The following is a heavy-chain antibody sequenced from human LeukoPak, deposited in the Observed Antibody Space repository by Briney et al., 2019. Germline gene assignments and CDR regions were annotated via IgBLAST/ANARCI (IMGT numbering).Heavy chain of an antibody. CDR1: GGSISSYY. CDR3: ATVILCDVMLGFPDDAFDI. D-gene: IGHD3-16*01. J-gene: IGHJ3*02. V-gene: IGHV4-4*07. Sequence: SETLSLTCTVSGGSISSYYWSWIRQPAGKGLEWIGRIYTSGSTNYNPSLKSRVTMSVDTSKNQFSLKLSSVTAADTAVYYCATVILCDVMLGFPDDAFDIWSQGTMVTVSS. CDR2: IYTSGST.